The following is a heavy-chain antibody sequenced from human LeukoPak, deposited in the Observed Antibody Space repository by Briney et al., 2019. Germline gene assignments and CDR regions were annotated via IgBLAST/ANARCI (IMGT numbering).Heavy chain of an antibody. Sequence: GGSLRLSCTASGFTFGDYAMNWFRQAPGKGLEWVSFIRSKAYGGTTEYAASVRGRFTISRDDSKSIAYLQMNSLKTEDTALYYCSRDRGMTIRDDYWGQGTLVTVSS. J-gene: IGHJ4*02. D-gene: IGHD3-3*01. V-gene: IGHV3-49*03. CDR2: IRSKAYGGTT. CDR1: GFTFGDYA. CDR3: SRDRGMTIRDDY.